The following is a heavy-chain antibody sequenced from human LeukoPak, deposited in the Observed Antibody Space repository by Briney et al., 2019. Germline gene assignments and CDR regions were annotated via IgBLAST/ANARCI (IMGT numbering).Heavy chain of an antibody. CDR3: AKVSCTGGTCSSFDY. D-gene: IGHD2-8*02. CDR2: ISGSGVYK. CDR1: GFTFSSFV. V-gene: IGHV3-23*01. J-gene: IGHJ4*02. Sequence: PGGSLRLSCAASGFTFSSFVMSWVRQAPGKGLEGVSSISGSGVYKYYTDSVKGRFTTSRDNSKTKLYVQINSLRAEDTDVYYCAKVSCTGGTCSSFDYWGQGTLATVSS.